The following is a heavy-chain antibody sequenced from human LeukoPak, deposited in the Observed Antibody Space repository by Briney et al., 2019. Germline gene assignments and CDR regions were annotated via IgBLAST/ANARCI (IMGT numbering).Heavy chain of an antibody. CDR2: INPNSGGT. CDR3: ARDLPGVANYYGMDV. J-gene: IGHJ6*02. Sequence: ASVKVSCKASGYTFTGYYMPWVRQAPGQGLEWMGRINPNSGGTNYAQKFQGRVTMTRDTSISTAYMELSRLRSDDTAVYYCARDLPGVANYYGMDVWGQGTTVTVSS. CDR1: GYTFTGYY. D-gene: IGHD3-3*01. V-gene: IGHV1-2*06.